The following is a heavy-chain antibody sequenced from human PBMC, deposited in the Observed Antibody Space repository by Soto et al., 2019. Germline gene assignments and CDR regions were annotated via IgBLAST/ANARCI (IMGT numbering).Heavy chain of an antibody. D-gene: IGHD6-19*01. CDR3: ARGMGIAVAGTLDGLDAFDI. CDR1: GGSISSSSYY. CDR2: IYYSGST. Sequence: PSETLSLTCTLSGGSISSSSYYWGWIRQPPGKGLEWIGSIYYSGSTYYNPSLKSRVTISVDTSKNQFSLKLSSVTAADTAVYYCARGMGIAVAGTLDGLDAFDIWGQGTMVT. V-gene: IGHV4-39*01. J-gene: IGHJ3*02.